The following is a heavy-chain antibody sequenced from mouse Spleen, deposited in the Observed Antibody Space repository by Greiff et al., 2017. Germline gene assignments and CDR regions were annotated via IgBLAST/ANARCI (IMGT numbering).Heavy chain of an antibody. Sequence: EVKLMESGPGLVKPSQSLSLTCSVTGYSITSGYYWNWIRQFPGNKLEWMGYITYDGNNNYNPSLKNRISITRDTSKNQFFLRLNSVTTEDTATYYCARGVYYGSSYVMDYWGQGTSVTVSS. CDR3: ARGVYYGSSYVMDY. D-gene: IGHD1-1*01. CDR2: ITYDGNN. V-gene: IGHV3-6*01. J-gene: IGHJ4*01. CDR1: GYSITSGYY.